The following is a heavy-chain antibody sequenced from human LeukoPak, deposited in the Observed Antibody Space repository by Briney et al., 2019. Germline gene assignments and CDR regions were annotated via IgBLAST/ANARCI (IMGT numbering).Heavy chain of an antibody. D-gene: IGHD5-18*01. CDR3: AKDIFDTAMAFDY. V-gene: IGHV3-30*18. CDR2: ISHDGTNK. Sequence: GRSLRLSCAASGFPFSSYGMHWVRQTPGKGLEWVAVISHDGTNKYYADSVKGRFTISRDNSKNTLYLQMNSLRAEDTAVYYCAKDIFDTAMAFDYWGQGTLVTVSS. J-gene: IGHJ4*02. CDR1: GFPFSSYG.